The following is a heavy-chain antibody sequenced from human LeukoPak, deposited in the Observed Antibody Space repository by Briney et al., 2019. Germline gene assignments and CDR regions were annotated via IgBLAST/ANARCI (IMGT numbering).Heavy chain of an antibody. D-gene: IGHD3-10*01. CDR3: ARISYYYGSGSPYYYMDV. CDR2: IYTSGST. Sequence: SETLSLTCTVSGGSISSYYWSWIRQPAGKGLEWIGRIYTSGSTNYNPSLKSRVTMSVDTSKNQFSLKLSSVTAADTAVYYCARISYYYGSGSPYYYMDVWGKGTTVTISS. J-gene: IGHJ6*03. V-gene: IGHV4-4*07. CDR1: GGSISSYY.